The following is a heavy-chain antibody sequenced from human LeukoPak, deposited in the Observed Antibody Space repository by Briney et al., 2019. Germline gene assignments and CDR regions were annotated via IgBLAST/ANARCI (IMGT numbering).Heavy chain of an antibody. CDR2: MNPNSGNT. Sequence: ASVKVSCKASGYTFTSYDINWVRQATGQGLAWMGWMNPNSGNTRYAQNCQGRVTMTRNTSISTAYIKLSSLRSEDTAVYYCARGLYYYDRSGSSSYWGQGTLVTVSS. D-gene: IGHD3-22*01. CDR3: ARGLYYYDRSGSSSY. V-gene: IGHV1-8*01. CDR1: GYTFTSYD. J-gene: IGHJ4*02.